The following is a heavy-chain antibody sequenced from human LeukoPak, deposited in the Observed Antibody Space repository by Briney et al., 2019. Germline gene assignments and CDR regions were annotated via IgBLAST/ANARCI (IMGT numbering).Heavy chain of an antibody. CDR1: GGSISSYY. Sequence: SETLSLTCTVSGGSISSYYWSWIRQPPGEELEWIGYFHYSGTTNYNPSLKSRVTISVDTSKNQFFLKLSSVTAADTAVYYCSRTGTTDYWGQGTLVTVSS. CDR2: FHYSGTT. CDR3: SRTGTTDY. J-gene: IGHJ4*02. V-gene: IGHV4-59*01. D-gene: IGHD1-7*01.